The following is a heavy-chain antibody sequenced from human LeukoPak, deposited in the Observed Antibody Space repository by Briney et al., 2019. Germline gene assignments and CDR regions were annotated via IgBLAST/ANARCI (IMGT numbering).Heavy chain of an antibody. CDR2: ITGSGDNT. CDR1: GFRFSSYA. Sequence: PGGSLRLSCAASGFRFSSYAMTWVRQAPGKGLEWVSGITGSGDNTYYADSVKGRFTISRDNSKNTLYLQMNSLRAEDTAEYYCAKDIGAEPEDWFDSWGRGTLVTVSS. CDR3: AKDIGAEPEDWFDS. J-gene: IGHJ5*01. V-gene: IGHV3-23*01. D-gene: IGHD5-12*01.